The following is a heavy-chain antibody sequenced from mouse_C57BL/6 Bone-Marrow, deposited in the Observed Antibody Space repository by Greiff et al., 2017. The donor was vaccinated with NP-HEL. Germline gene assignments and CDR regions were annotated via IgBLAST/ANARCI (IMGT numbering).Heavy chain of an antibody. J-gene: IGHJ2*01. CDR1: GFTFSSYA. D-gene: IGHD4-1*01. CDR2: ISDGGSYT. Sequence: EVKVVESGGGLVKPGGSLKLSCAASGFTFSSYAMSWVRQTPEKRLEWVATISDGGSYTYYPDNVKGRITISRDNAKNNLYLQMSHLKSEDTAMYYCARAPAGTGDYWGQGTTLTVSS. V-gene: IGHV5-4*03. CDR3: ARAPAGTGDY.